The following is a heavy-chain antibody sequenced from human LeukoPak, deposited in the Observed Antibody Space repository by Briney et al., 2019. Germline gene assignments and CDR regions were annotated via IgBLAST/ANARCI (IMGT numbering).Heavy chain of an antibody. CDR2: INTDTGDT. Sequence: ASVKVSCKASGYIFTTYGLTWVRQAPGQGLERMGWINTDTGDTEYAQRFQGRVVMTIDTSTSTAYMDLRSLTSDDTAVYSCARDLGEGARRDLDYWGQGTLVTVSS. CDR1: GYIFTTYG. V-gene: IGHV1-18*01. D-gene: IGHD1-26*01. CDR3: ARDLGEGARRDLDY. J-gene: IGHJ4*02.